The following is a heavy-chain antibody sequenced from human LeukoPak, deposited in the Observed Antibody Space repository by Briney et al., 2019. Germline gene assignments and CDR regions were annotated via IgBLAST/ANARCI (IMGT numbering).Heavy chain of an antibody. CDR2: ISTSGSTI. D-gene: IGHD3-10*01. J-gene: IGHJ6*02. Sequence: PGRSLRLSCAVSAFTFTDYYMSCVRHAPGKGMEWVSYISTSGSTIFYADSVKGRFTISRDKVKNSLYLQMNSLRAEDTAVYYCARDLKGTHYYGSGSIDHGMDVWGQGTTVTVSS. V-gene: IGHV3-11*01. CDR3: ARDLKGTHYYGSGSIDHGMDV. CDR1: AFTFTDYY.